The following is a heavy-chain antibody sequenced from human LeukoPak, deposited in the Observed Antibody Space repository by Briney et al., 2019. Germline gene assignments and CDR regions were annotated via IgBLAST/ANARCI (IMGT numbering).Heavy chain of an antibody. CDR3: ARNYDILPXXXXXXX. V-gene: IGHV3-66*02. J-gene: IGHJ1*01. CDR2: IYSGGST. D-gene: IGHD3-9*01. Sequence: QTGGSLRLSCAASGFTVSSNYMSWVRQAPGKGLEWVSVIYSGGSTYYADAAEDRFTISRGNCNNTLYPQINSQITGNPSVYYSARNYDILPXXXXXXXXGXXXXVT. CDR1: GFTVSSNY.